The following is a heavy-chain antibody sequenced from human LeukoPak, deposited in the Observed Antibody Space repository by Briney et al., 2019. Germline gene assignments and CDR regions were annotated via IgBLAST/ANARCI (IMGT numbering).Heavy chain of an antibody. Sequence: GESLKISCKGSGYLFTSYWIGWVRQMPGKGLEWMGIIYPGDSDTRYSPSFQGQVTISADKSISTAYLQWSSLKASDTAMYYCARLAAAGKVNYYYYYMDVWGKGTTVTVSS. CDR1: GYLFTSYW. J-gene: IGHJ6*03. D-gene: IGHD6-13*01. V-gene: IGHV5-51*01. CDR2: IYPGDSDT. CDR3: ARLAAAGKVNYYYYYMDV.